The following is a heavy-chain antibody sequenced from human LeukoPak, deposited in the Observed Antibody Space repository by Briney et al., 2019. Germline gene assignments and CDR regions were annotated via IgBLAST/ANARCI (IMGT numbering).Heavy chain of an antibody. Sequence: PSETLSLTCAVYGGSFSGYYWSWIRQPPGKGLEWIGEINHSGSTNYNPSLKSRVTISVDTSKNQFSLKLSSVTAADTAVYYCARVEEVSHFDYWGQGTLVTVSS. D-gene: IGHD6-6*01. CDR2: INHSGST. CDR1: GGSFSGYY. CDR3: ARVEEVSHFDY. V-gene: IGHV4-34*01. J-gene: IGHJ4*02.